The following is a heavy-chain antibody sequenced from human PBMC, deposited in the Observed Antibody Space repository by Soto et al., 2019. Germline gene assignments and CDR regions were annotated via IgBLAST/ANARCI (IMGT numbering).Heavy chain of an antibody. V-gene: IGHV3-11*01. CDR2: ITHSGTTI. J-gene: IGHJ4*02. CDR1: GFTFSDYY. Sequence: QVQLVESGGGLVKPGGSLRLSCAASGFTFSDYYMSWIRQAPGKGLEWISDITHSGTTIYYADSVKGRFTISRDNAKNSLYLQMNSLRAEDTAVYYCARANSYNSGWYNLWGQGTLVTVSS. D-gene: IGHD6-19*01. CDR3: ARANSYNSGWYNL.